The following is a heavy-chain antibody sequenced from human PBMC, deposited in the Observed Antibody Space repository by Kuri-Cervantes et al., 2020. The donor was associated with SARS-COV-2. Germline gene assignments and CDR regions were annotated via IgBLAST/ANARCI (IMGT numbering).Heavy chain of an antibody. Sequence: GGSLRLSCAASGFTFSSYSMSWVRQAPGKGLEWVSSISSSSSCIYYADSVKGRFTISRDNAKNSLYLQMNSLRAEDTAVYYCARDIVVVPAAIHYYYGMDVWGQGTTVTVSS. J-gene: IGHJ6*02. D-gene: IGHD2-2*02. CDR1: GFTFSSYS. CDR3: ARDIVVVPAAIHYYYGMDV. V-gene: IGHV3-21*01. CDR2: ISSSSSCI.